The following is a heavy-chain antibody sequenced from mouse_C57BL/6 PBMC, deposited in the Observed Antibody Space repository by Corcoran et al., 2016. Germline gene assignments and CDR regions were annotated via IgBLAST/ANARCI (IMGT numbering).Heavy chain of an antibody. J-gene: IGHJ1*03. Sequence: VQLQQSGAELARPGASVKLSCKASGYTFTSYGISWVKQRTGQGLEWIGEIYPRSGNTYYNEKFKGKATLTADKSSSTAYMELRSLTSEDSAVYFCARDYYGSRDWYVDVWGTGTTVTVSS. D-gene: IGHD1-1*01. CDR3: ARDYYGSRDWYVDV. V-gene: IGHV1-81*01. CDR2: IYPRSGNT. CDR1: GYTFTSYG.